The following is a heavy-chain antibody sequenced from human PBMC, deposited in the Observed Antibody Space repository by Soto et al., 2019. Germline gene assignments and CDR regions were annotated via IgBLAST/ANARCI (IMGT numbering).Heavy chain of an antibody. CDR1: GYTFTSYG. D-gene: IGHD4-17*01. CDR2: ISAYNGNT. CDR3: ARDTAYYYYYYGMDV. Sequence: ASVKVYCKASGYTFTSYGISWVRQAPGQGLEWMGWISAYNGNTNYAQKLQGRVTMTTDTSTSTAYMELRSLRSDDTAVYYCARDTAYYYYYYGMDVWGQGTTVTVSS. J-gene: IGHJ6*02. V-gene: IGHV1-18*04.